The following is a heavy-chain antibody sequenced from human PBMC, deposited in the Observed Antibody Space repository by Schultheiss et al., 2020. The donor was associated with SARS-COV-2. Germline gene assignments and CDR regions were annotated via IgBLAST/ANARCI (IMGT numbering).Heavy chain of an antibody. J-gene: IGHJ6*02. CDR2: ISAYNGNT. CDR3: ARGSVYGMDV. V-gene: IGHV1-18*01. D-gene: IGHD2-15*01. CDR1: GGTFSSYT. Sequence: ASVKVSCKASGGTFSSYTISWVRQAPGQGLEWMGWISAYNGNTNYAQKFQGRVTITRDTSASTAYMELRSLRSDDTAVYYCARGSVYGMDVWGQGTTVTVSS.